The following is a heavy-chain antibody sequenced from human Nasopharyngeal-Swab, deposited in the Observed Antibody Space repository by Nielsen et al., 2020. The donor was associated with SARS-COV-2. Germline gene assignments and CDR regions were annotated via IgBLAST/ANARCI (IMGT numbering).Heavy chain of an antibody. Sequence: RQAPGKGLEWIGSVYYGLAILYSPSLKSRATISIDTSKNQLSLEVTSVTVADTAVYYCARTHNWIDPWGQGTLVTVSS. V-gene: IGHV4-39*01. J-gene: IGHJ5*02. CDR3: ARTHNWIDP. CDR2: VYYGLAI.